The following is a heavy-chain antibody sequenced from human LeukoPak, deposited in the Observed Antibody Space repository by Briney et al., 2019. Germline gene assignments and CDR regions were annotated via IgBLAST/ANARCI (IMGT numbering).Heavy chain of an antibody. CDR1: GFTFSSYA. V-gene: IGHV3-23*01. CDR3: AKGKRKDPMTTYDP. Sequence: GGSLRLSCAASGFTFSSYAMSWVRQAPGKGLEWVSAISGSGGSTYYADSVKGRFTISRDNSKNTLYLQMNSLRAEDTAVYYCAKGKRKDPMTTYDPWGQGTLVTVSS. J-gene: IGHJ5*02. D-gene: IGHD4-17*01. CDR2: ISGSGGST.